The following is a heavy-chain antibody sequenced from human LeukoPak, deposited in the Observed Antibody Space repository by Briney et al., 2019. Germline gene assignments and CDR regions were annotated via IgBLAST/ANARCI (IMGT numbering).Heavy chain of an antibody. CDR2: ISYSGST. D-gene: IGHD5-12*01. V-gene: IGHV4-59*08. Sequence: SETLSLTCTVSGGSISGYYWTWIRQPPGKGLEWIGYISYSGSTSSPPSLKSRVTISLDMSKSQFSLKLTSLTAADTAVYYCVRGYSGYPYYLDYWGQGTLVTVSS. CDR3: VRGYSGYPYYLDY. J-gene: IGHJ4*02. CDR1: GGSISGYY.